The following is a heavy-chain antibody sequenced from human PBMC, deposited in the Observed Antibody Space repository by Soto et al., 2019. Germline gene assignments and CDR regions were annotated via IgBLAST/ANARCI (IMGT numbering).Heavy chain of an antibody. Sequence: EVQLLDSGGTLVQPGGSLRLSCAASGFTFSRYAMSWVRQAPGKGLEWVSAIGGSGDSTHYADSVKGRFAISRDNSKNMVNRQMNSLRGEDTAVYYCAKDSRGGNSGEHFQHWGQGTLVTVSS. D-gene: IGHD3-16*01. J-gene: IGHJ1*01. CDR3: AKDSRGGNSGEHFQH. V-gene: IGHV3-23*01. CDR1: GFTFSRYA. CDR2: IGGSGDST.